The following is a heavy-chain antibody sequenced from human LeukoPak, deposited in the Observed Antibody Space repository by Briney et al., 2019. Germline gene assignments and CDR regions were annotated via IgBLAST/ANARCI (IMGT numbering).Heavy chain of an antibody. Sequence: GGSLRLSCAASGFTFSSYWMHWVRQAPGKGLEWVSLISSDGSYIYYADSVRGRFTISRDNAKNSLYLQMNSLRAEDTAVYFCASPHYCSGSSCCFGYWGQGTLVTVSS. CDR2: ISSDGSYI. J-gene: IGHJ4*03. V-gene: IGHV3-21*01. D-gene: IGHD2-15*01. CDR3: ASPHYCSGSSCCFGY. CDR1: GFTFSSYW.